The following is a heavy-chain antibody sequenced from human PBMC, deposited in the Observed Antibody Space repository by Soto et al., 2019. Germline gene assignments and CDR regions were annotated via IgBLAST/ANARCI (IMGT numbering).Heavy chain of an antibody. D-gene: IGHD4-17*01. CDR1: GGSISSGGYY. Sequence: QVQLQESGPGLVKPSQTLSLTCTVSGGSISSGGYYWSWIRQHPGKGLEWIGYIYYSGTTYYNPSLKSRVNISVDTSKNQFSLKLSSVTAADTAVYYCARGSTTVNGAFDIWGQGTMVTVSS. CDR3: ARGSTTVNGAFDI. V-gene: IGHV4-31*03. CDR2: IYYSGTT. J-gene: IGHJ3*02.